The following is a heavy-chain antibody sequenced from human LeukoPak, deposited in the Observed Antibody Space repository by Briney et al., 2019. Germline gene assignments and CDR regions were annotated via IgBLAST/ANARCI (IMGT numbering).Heavy chain of an antibody. Sequence: SVKVSCKASGYTFSSYAFSWVRQAPGQGLECMGGIIPILGTVNYARKFQGRVTITAGESTSTAYMELGSLRPEDTAVYYCARDPYCSGSSCSIPYFDYWGQGTLVTVSS. CDR3: ARDPYCSGSSCSIPYFDY. V-gene: IGHV1-69*13. CDR1: GYTFSSYA. J-gene: IGHJ4*02. CDR2: IIPILGTV. D-gene: IGHD2-15*01.